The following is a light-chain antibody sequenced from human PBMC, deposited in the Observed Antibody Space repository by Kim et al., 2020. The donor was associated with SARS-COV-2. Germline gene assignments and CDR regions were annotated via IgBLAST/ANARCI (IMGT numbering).Light chain of an antibody. J-gene: IGKJ4*01. V-gene: IGKV3-11*01. CDR2: DAS. CDR3: QQRSNWPLT. CDR1: QSVSTY. Sequence: VSPGERATLSCRASQSVSTYLAWYQQKPGQAPRLLIYDASNRATGIPARFSGSGSGTDFTLTISSLEPEDFAVYYCQQRSNWPLTFGGGTKVDIK.